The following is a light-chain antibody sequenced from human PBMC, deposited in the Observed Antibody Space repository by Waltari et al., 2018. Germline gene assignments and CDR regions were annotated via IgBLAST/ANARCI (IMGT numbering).Light chain of an antibody. CDR2: DTS. CDR1: QSVGRS. Sequence: DIVLTQSPGTLSLSPGARATLSCWASQSVGRSLARYQQKPGQPPRLLIYDTSSRATGTPGRFSGSGSGTDFSLAISSLEPEDFAVYYCQHYVNLPVTFGQGTKVEIK. V-gene: IGKV3-20*01. J-gene: IGKJ1*01. CDR3: QHYVNLPVT.